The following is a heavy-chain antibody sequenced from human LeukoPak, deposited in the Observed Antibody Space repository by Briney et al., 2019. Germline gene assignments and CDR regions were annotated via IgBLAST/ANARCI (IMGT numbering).Heavy chain of an antibody. CDR1: GYTFTGYY. D-gene: IGHD2-2*02. V-gene: IGHV1-2*02. J-gene: IGHJ5*02. Sequence: ASVKVSCKASGYTFTGYYMHWVRQAPGQGLEWMGWINPNSGGTNYAQKFQGRVTMTRDTSISTAYMELSRLRSEDTAVYYCARDGRRVGYCSSTSCYTGWFDPWGQGTLVTVSS. CDR2: INPNSGGT. CDR3: ARDGRRVGYCSSTSCYTGWFDP.